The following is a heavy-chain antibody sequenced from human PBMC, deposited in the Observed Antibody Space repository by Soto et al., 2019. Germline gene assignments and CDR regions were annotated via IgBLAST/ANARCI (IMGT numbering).Heavy chain of an antibody. CDR1: GYTFTSYD. CDR2: MNPNSGNT. V-gene: IGHV1-8*01. Sequence: ASVKVSCKASGYTFTSYDINWVRQATGQGLEWMGWMNPNSGNTGYAQKFQGRVTMTRNTSISTAYMELSSLRSEDTAVYYCAREGSFYDSSGYSAYYYYGMDVWGQGTTVTVSS. D-gene: IGHD3-22*01. J-gene: IGHJ6*02. CDR3: AREGSFYDSSGYSAYYYYGMDV.